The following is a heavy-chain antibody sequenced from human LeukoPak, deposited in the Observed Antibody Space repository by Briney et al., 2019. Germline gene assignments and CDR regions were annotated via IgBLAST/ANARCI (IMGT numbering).Heavy chain of an antibody. CDR2: INPNSGGT. CDR3: ARGHTSITIFGVVTYYYGMDV. V-gene: IGHV1-2*02. D-gene: IGHD3-3*01. Sequence: ASVKVSCKASGYTFTGYYMHWVRQAPGQGLEWMGWINPNSGGTNYAQKFQGRVTMTRDTSISTAYMELSRLRSDDTAVYYCARGHTSITIFGVVTYYYGMDVWGQGTTATVSS. CDR1: GYTFTGYY. J-gene: IGHJ6*02.